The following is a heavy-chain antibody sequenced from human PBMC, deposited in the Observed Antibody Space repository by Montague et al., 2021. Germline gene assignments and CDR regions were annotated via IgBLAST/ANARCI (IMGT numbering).Heavy chain of an antibody. D-gene: IGHD3-10*01. V-gene: IGHV4-34*01. CDR3: ARRGGTMVRGVKGYMDV. CDR1: GGFFSGYY. J-gene: IGHJ6*03. CDR2: INHSGST. Sequence: SETLSLTCAAYGGFFSGYYWSWIRQPPGKGLEWIGEINHSGSTNYNPSLKSRVTISVDTSKNQFSLKLSSVTAADTAVYYCARRGGTMVRGVKGYMDVWGKGTTVTVSS.